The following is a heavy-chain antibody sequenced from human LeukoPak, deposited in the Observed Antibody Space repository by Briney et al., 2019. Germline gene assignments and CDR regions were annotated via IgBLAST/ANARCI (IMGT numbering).Heavy chain of an antibody. CDR3: ARGGPSTYYYDSSGYSPNDY. Sequence: SETLSLTCTVSGGSISSGGYYWSWIRQHPGKGLEWIAYIYYSGSTYYNPSLKSRVTISVDTSKNQFSLKLSSVTAADTAVYYCARGGPSTYYYDSSGYSPNDYWGQGTLVTVSS. CDR1: GGSISSGGYY. J-gene: IGHJ4*02. D-gene: IGHD3-22*01. CDR2: IYYSGST. V-gene: IGHV4-31*03.